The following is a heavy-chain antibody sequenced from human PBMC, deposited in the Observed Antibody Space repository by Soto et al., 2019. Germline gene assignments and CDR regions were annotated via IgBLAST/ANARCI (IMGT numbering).Heavy chain of an antibody. CDR3: AKVAVAGTPHDAFDI. D-gene: IGHD6-19*01. Sequence: PGRSVRRSCAASGFTFSSYAMSWVRQAPGKGLEWVSAISGSGGSTYYADSVKGRFTISRDNSKNTLYLQMNSLRAEDTAVCYCAKVAVAGTPHDAFDIGGQGTMVTVSS. CDR1: GFTFSSYA. CDR2: ISGSGGST. J-gene: IGHJ3*02. V-gene: IGHV3-23*01.